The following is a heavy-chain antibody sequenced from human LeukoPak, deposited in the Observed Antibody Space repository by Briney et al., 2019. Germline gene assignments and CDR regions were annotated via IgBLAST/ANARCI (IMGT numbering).Heavy chain of an antibody. J-gene: IGHJ4*02. CDR1: GFTFSSYG. Sequence: QPGGTLRLSCAASGFTFSSYGMSWVRQAPGKGLEWVSAISGSGGSTYYADSVKGRFTISRDNSKNTLYLQMNSLRAEDTAVYYCAKDVLGGSYSPLYFDYWGQGTLVTVSS. V-gene: IGHV3-23*01. D-gene: IGHD1-26*01. CDR2: ISGSGGST. CDR3: AKDVLGGSYSPLYFDY.